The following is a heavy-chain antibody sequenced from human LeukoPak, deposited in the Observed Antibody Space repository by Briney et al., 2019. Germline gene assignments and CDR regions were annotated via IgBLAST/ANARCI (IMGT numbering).Heavy chain of an antibody. D-gene: IGHD2-8*02. CDR2: VSGSGANT. Sequence: GGSLRLSCAASGFTFSSYAMSWVRQAPGKGLEWVSAVSGSGANTYHSDCVRGRFTISRDNSKNTLHLQMNSLRAEDTAVFYCAREPRDCTGGTCHSGGGYYFEYWGQGILVTVSS. CDR1: GFTFSSYA. V-gene: IGHV3-23*01. J-gene: IGHJ4*02. CDR3: AREPRDCTGGTCHSGGGYYFEY.